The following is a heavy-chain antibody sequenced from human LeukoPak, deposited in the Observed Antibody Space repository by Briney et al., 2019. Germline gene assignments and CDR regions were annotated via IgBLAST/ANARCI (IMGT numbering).Heavy chain of an antibody. CDR1: GFTFSDYY. CDR2: ISSSSSYT. Sequence: GGSLRLSCAASGFTFSDYYMSWIRQAPGKGLEWVSYISSSSSYTNYADSVKGRFTISRDNAKNSLYLQVNSLRAEDTAVYYCAREGNSGYQDYWGQGTLVTVSS. J-gene: IGHJ4*02. CDR3: AREGNSGYQDY. V-gene: IGHV3-11*06. D-gene: IGHD5-12*01.